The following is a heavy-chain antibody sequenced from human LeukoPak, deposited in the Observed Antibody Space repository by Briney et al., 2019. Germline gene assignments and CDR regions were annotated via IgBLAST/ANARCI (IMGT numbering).Heavy chain of an antibody. CDR1: GFTFSSYS. CDR3: AKDRRAGSYDY. J-gene: IGHJ4*02. Sequence: GGSLRLSCVASGFTFSSYSMNWVRQAPGKGLEWVSSISSSTSYIYYADSVKGRFTISRDNSKNTLYLQMNSLRAEDTAVYYCAKDRRAGSYDYWGQGTLVTVSS. V-gene: IGHV3-21*04. CDR2: ISSSTSYI. D-gene: IGHD3-10*01.